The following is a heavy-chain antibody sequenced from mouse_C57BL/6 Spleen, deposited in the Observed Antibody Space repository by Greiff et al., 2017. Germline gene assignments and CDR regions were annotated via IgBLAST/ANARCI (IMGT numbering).Heavy chain of an antibody. CDR2: IHPNSGST. Sequence: VQLQQPGAELVKPGASVKLSCKASGYTFTSYWMHWVKQRPGQGLEWIGMIHPNSGSTNYNETFKSKATLTLDKSSSTAYMQLSSLTSEDSAVYYCARYYGSSYFDYWGQGTTLTVSS. J-gene: IGHJ2*01. V-gene: IGHV1-64*01. CDR3: ARYYGSSYFDY. CDR1: GYTFTSYW. D-gene: IGHD1-1*01.